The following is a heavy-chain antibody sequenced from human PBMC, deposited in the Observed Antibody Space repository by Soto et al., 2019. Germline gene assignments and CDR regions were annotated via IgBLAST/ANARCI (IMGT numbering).Heavy chain of an antibody. CDR3: VRDLYRSATMPCLDH. V-gene: IGHV3-23*01. D-gene: IGHD1-1*01. J-gene: IGHJ4*02. CDR1: GFTFINYA. CDR2: ISDTGGDS. Sequence: GGSLRLSCEASGFTFINYAIIFVRHAPFKGLEWVASISDTGGDSYYADSMDGRFTISRDNSKNTLYLQINSLRAEDTAVYYCVRDLYRSATMPCLDHWGQGTLVTVSS.